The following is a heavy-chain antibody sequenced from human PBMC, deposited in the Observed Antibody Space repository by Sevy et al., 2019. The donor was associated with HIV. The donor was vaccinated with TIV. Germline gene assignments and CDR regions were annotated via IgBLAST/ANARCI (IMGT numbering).Heavy chain of an antibody. J-gene: IGHJ5*02. CDR1: GGSISAYH. CDR3: ARAPPVRSGDDSLNWFAP. Sequence: SETLSLTCTVSGGSISAYHWSWTRQPPGKGLEWIGYIHYTGSTKYNPSLESRVTISVDTSKNQFSLKLSFVTAADTAVYYCARAPPVRSGDDSLNWFAPWGQGTLVTVSS. V-gene: IGHV4-59*01. D-gene: IGHD5-12*01. CDR2: IHYTGST.